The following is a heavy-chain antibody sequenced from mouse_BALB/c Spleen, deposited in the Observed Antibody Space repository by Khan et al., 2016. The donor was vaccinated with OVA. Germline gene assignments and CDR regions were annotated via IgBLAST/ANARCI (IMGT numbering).Heavy chain of an antibody. J-gene: IGHJ3*01. D-gene: IGHD3-3*01. Sequence: EVELVESGPGLVKPSQSLSLTCTVTGYSITSDYAWNWIRQFPGNKLEWMGYISYSGSTSYTPSLKSRISVTRDTSKNQFFLQLNSVTSEDTATXYCVRGRAYWGQGTLVTVSA. V-gene: IGHV3-2*02. CDR1: GYSITSDYA. CDR2: ISYSGST. CDR3: VRGRAY.